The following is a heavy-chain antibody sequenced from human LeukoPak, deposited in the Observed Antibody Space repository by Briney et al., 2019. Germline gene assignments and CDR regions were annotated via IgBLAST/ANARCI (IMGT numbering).Heavy chain of an antibody. CDR2: IHSSGNT. CDR1: GGSISSSSYY. D-gene: IGHD5-12*01. CDR3: ARDLGYSGFDWAP. Sequence: PSETLSLTCTVSGGSISSSSYYWGWIRQPPGKGLEWVGSIHSSGNTYYNPTLKSRVTISVDTSKNQFSLNLTSVTTADAAVYYCARDLGYSGFDWAPWGQGTLVTVSS. V-gene: IGHV4-39*07. J-gene: IGHJ5*02.